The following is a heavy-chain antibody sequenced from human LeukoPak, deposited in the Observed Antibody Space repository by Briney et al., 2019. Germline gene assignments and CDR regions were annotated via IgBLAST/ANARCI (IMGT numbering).Heavy chain of an antibody. J-gene: IGHJ4*02. V-gene: IGHV4-34*01. CDR1: GVSISSSY. D-gene: IGHD3-22*01. CDR3: ARGQRITMTD. CDR2: INHSGST. Sequence: PSETLSLTCTVSGVSISSSYWSWIRRPPGKGLEWIGEINHSGSTNYNPSLKSRVAISVDTSRNQFSLRLSSVTAADTAVYYCARGQRITMTDWGQGTLVTVSS.